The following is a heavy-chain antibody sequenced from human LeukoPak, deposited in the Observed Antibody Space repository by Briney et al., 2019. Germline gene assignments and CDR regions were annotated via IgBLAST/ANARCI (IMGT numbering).Heavy chain of an antibody. CDR3: VTGGHYFGT. J-gene: IGHJ5*02. D-gene: IGHD3-10*01. V-gene: IGHV3-15*01. Sequence: GGSLRLSCAVSGXTFSDYSMSWVRQAPGKGLEWVVRIKRKSDGGTPDYAAPVKGRFTISRDDSINTLYLQMNGLKTDNTAVYHCVTGGHYFGTWGQGTLVTVSP. CDR1: GXTFSDYS. CDR2: IKRKSDGGTP.